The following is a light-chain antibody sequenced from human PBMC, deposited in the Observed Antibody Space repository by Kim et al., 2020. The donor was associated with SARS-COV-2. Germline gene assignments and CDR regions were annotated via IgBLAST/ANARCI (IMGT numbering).Light chain of an antibody. V-gene: IGLV6-57*03. Sequence: GKRVIISCPRSRRNIDTNYVEWYQQRPGSAPTTVIQEDTQRPSGLPARFSGSIDTSSNSASLTISDLKPEDEADYYCQSYYDTKKVFGGGTQLTVL. CDR2: EDT. CDR3: QSYYDTKKV. J-gene: IGLJ2*01. CDR1: RRNIDTNY.